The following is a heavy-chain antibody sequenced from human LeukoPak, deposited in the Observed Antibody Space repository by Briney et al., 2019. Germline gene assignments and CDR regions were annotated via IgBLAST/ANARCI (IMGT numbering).Heavy chain of an antibody. V-gene: IGHV3-9*03. Sequence: GGSLRLSCAASGFTFDDYAMHWVRQVPGKGLEWVSTISWNSGNIGYADSVKGRFTISRDNAKNSLYLQMNSLRAEDMALYYCAKDRGVYGGNPIFDYWGQGTLVTVSS. D-gene: IGHD4-23*01. CDR2: ISWNSGNI. CDR1: GFTFDDYA. CDR3: AKDRGVYGGNPIFDY. J-gene: IGHJ4*02.